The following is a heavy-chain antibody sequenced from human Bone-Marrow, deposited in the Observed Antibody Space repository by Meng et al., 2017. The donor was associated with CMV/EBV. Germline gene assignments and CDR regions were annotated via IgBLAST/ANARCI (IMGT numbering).Heavy chain of an antibody. D-gene: IGHD5/OR15-5a*01. Sequence: GGSLRLSCKASGYIFANYWIGWVRQMSGRGLEWMGIIYPGYSDTRYNPSFQGQVIISADKSISTAYLQWSSLKASDTAMYYFAKLYASQSFFDYWGQGTLVTVSS. J-gene: IGHJ4*02. CDR3: AKLYASQSFFDY. V-gene: IGHV5-51*01. CDR2: IYPGYSDT. CDR1: GYIFANYW.